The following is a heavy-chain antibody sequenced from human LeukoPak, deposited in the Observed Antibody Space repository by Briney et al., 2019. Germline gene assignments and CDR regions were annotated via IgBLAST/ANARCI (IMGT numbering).Heavy chain of an antibody. J-gene: IGHJ1*01. D-gene: IGHD3-22*01. CDR2: IYSGGST. V-gene: IGHV3-66*01. CDR1: GFTVSGSY. Sequence: GGSLRLSCAASGFTVSGSYMSWVRQAPGKGLEWVSVIYSGGSTYYADSVKGRFTISRDNAKNTVYLQMNSLRADDTAVYYCAAYDNSGYSKKYFQHWGQGTLVTVSS. CDR3: AAYDNSGYSKKYFQH.